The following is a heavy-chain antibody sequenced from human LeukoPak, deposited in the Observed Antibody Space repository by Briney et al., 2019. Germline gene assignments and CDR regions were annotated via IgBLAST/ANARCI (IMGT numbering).Heavy chain of an antibody. CDR2: INHTGST. Sequence: SETLSLTCAVYGGSFSDSYWTWIRQSPGKELEWIGEINHTGSTNYNPSLKSRVTISVDTSKNQFSLKLNSVTAADTAVYYCARDGSYSGSLPLDYWGQGTLVTVSS. CDR1: GGSFSDSY. CDR3: ARDGSYSGSLPLDY. V-gene: IGHV4-34*01. D-gene: IGHD1-26*01. J-gene: IGHJ4*02.